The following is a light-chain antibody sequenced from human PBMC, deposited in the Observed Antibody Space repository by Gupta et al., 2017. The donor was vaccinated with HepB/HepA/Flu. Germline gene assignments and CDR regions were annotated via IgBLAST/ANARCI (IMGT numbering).Light chain of an antibody. CDR2: GAS. V-gene: IGKV3-20*01. CDR1: QSVSSTY. CDR3: QQYGGSPIT. Sequence: EIVLTQSPGTLSLSPGERATLSCWASQSVSSTYLAWYQQKPGQAPRLLIYGASSRANGIPDRFSGSGSGTDFTLTISRLEPEDFAVYYCQQYGGSPITFGQGTRLEIK. J-gene: IGKJ5*01.